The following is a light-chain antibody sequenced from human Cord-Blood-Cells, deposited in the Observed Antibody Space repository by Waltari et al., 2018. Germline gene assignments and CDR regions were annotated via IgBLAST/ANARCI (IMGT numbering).Light chain of an antibody. CDR1: SSDVGSYNL. CDR2: EGS. Sequence: QSALTQPASVSGSPGQSITISCTGTSSDVGSYNLVSWYQQHPGKAPKLMIYEGSKGPSGFSNRFSGSMPGNTASLTISGLQAEDEADYYCCSYAGSSTYVFGTGTNVTVL. J-gene: IGLJ1*01. V-gene: IGLV2-23*01. CDR3: CSYAGSSTYV.